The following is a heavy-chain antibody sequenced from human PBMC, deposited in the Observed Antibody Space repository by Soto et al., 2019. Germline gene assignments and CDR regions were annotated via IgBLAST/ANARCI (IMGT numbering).Heavy chain of an antibody. Sequence: GGSLRLSCTASGFTFNDFTLSWVRQAPGKGLEWVGFIRSKAYGGTTEYAASVKGRFTISRDDSKSIAYLQMNSLKTEDTAVYYCTAGKLYPSLDFDYWGQGTLVTVSS. J-gene: IGHJ4*02. CDR1: GFTFNDFT. CDR3: TAGKLYPSLDFDY. CDR2: IRSKAYGGTT. V-gene: IGHV3-49*04. D-gene: IGHD2-8*01.